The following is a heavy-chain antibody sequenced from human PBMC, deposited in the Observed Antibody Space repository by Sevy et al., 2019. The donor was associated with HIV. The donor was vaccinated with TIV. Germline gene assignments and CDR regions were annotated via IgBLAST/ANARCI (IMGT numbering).Heavy chain of an antibody. J-gene: IGHJ1*01. CDR2: ISGSGGST. CDR1: GFTFSSYA. Sequence: GGSLRLSCTASGFTFSSYAMYWVRQAPGKGLEWVSAISGSGGSTYYADSVKGRFTISRDNSKNTLYLQMNSLRAEDTAVYYCAKGPGKIGSSFQHWGQGTLVTVSS. CDR3: AKGPGKIGSSFQH. V-gene: IGHV3-23*01.